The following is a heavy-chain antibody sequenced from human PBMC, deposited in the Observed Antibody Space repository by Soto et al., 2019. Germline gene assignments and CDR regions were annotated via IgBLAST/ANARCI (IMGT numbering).Heavy chain of an antibody. CDR3: ASSSGYYDLWSCSRGWFDP. CDR2: IYTSGST. Sequence: SETLSLTCTVSGGSISSYYWSWIRQPAGKGLEWIGRIYTSGSTTYNPSLKSRVTMSVDTSKNQFSLKLSSVTAADTAVYYCASSSGYYDLWSCSRGWFDPWGQGTLVTVSS. D-gene: IGHD3-3*01. V-gene: IGHV4-4*07. CDR1: GGSISSYY. J-gene: IGHJ5*02.